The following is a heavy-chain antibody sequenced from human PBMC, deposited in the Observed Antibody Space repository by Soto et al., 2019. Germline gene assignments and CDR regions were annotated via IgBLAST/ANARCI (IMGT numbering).Heavy chain of an antibody. CDR3: ARERRSSYYDFWSGHGYYFDY. V-gene: IGHV3-7*01. D-gene: IGHD3-3*01. CDR2: IKQDGSEK. CDR1: GFTFSSYW. Sequence: EVQLVESGGGLVQPGGSLRLSCAASGFTFSSYWMSWVRQAPGKGLEWVANIKQDGSEKYYVDSVKGRFTISRDKAKNSLYLQLNSLRAEDTAVYYCARERRSSYYDFWSGHGYYFDYSGQGTLVTVSS. J-gene: IGHJ4*02.